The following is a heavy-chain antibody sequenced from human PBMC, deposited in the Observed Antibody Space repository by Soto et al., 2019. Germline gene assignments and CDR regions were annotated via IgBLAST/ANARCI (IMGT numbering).Heavy chain of an antibody. CDR1: GFTFSSYG. V-gene: IGHV3-33*01. J-gene: IGHJ6*02. CDR3: ARSYSFRIAVAGPPYYYYGMDV. D-gene: IGHD6-19*01. Sequence: PGGSLRLSCAASGFTFSSYGMHWVRQAPGKGLEWVAVIWYDGSNKYYADSVKGRFTISRDNSKNTLYLQMNSLRAEDTAVYYCARSYSFRIAVAGPPYYYYGMDVWGQGTTVTVSS. CDR2: IWYDGSNK.